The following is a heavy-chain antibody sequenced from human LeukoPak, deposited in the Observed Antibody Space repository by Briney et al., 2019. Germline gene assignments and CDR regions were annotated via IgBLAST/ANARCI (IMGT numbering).Heavy chain of an antibody. J-gene: IGHJ3*02. V-gene: IGHV1-46*01. Sequence: ASVKVSCKASGYTLTSYFMHWVRQAPGQGLEWMGTINPSGGSTSYAQKFQGRVTMTRDMSTSTVYMELSSLRSEDTAVYYCARGIVCTNGVCQVNDAFDIWGQGTMVTVSS. CDR2: INPSGGST. CDR3: ARGIVCTNGVCQVNDAFDI. CDR1: GYTLTSYF. D-gene: IGHD2-8*01.